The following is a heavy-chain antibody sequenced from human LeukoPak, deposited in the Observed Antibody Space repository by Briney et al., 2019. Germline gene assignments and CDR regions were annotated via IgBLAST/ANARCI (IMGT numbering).Heavy chain of an antibody. D-gene: IGHD6-13*01. CDR1: GGSISSGSYY. Sequence: PSQTLSLTCTVSGGSISSGSYYWSWIRQPAGKGLEWIGRIYTSGSTNYNPSLKRRVTMSPDTSKNQISLKLSSVTAADTAFYYCARDADTHSSLNVFDIWGQGTMVTVSS. CDR3: ARDADTHSSLNVFDI. J-gene: IGHJ3*02. CDR2: IYTSGST. V-gene: IGHV4-61*02.